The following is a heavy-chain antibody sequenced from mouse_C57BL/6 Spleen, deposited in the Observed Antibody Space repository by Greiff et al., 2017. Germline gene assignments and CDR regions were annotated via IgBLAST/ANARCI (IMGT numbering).Heavy chain of an antibody. CDR2: IYPGGGYT. V-gene: IGHV1-63*01. Sequence: VQGVESGAELVRPGTSVKMSCKASGYTFTNYWIGWAKQRPGHGLEWIGDIYPGGGYTNYNEKFKGKATLTADKSSSTAYMQFSSLTSEDSAIYYCARGDDYAYAMDYWGQGTSVTVSS. CDR3: ARGDDYAYAMDY. CDR1: GYTFTNYW. D-gene: IGHD2-4*01. J-gene: IGHJ4*01.